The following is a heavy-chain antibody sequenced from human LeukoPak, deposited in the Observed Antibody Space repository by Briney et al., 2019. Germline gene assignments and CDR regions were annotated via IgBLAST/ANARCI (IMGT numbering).Heavy chain of an antibody. CDR2: IYPGYFDA. Sequence: LGESLMISCKGSGYSFTTYWIGWVRQMPGKGLEWMGIIYPGYFDARYSPPFQDQITLSRDKAICTAYLQWSSLKASDTAIYYGARHGSEYNSSTPFDYWGQGTLVTVSS. J-gene: IGHJ4*02. V-gene: IGHV5-51*01. D-gene: IGHD6-6*01. CDR3: ARHGSEYNSSTPFDY. CDR1: GYSFTTYW.